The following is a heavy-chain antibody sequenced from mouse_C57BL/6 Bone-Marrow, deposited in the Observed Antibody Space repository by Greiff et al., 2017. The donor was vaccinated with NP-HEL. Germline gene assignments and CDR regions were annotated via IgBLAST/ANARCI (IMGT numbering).Heavy chain of an antibody. CDR2: IYPRSGNT. Sequence: VQPQQSGAELARPGASVKLSCKASGYTFTSYGISWVKQRTGQGLEWIGEIYPRSGNTYYNEKFKGKATLTADKSSSTAYMELRSLTSEDSAVYFCAIYYYDSSGFFDYWGRGTTLTVSS. CDR3: AIYYYDSSGFFDY. V-gene: IGHV1-81*01. J-gene: IGHJ2*01. CDR1: GYTFTSYG. D-gene: IGHD1-1*01.